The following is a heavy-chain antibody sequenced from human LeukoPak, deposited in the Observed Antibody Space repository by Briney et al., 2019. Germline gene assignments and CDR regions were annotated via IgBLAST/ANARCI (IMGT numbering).Heavy chain of an antibody. CDR3: AREGGRITGSRDAFDL. D-gene: IGHD1-20*01. CDR1: GGSMINYY. V-gene: IGHV4-59*01. Sequence: PSETLSLTCTVSGGSMINYYWGWIRQPPGKGLEWIGYIYYSGTTDYNPSVKSRVSMSVDTSKNQFSLRLRSVTAADTAVYYCAREGGRITGSRDAFDLWGQGTMVTVSS. CDR2: IYYSGTT. J-gene: IGHJ3*01.